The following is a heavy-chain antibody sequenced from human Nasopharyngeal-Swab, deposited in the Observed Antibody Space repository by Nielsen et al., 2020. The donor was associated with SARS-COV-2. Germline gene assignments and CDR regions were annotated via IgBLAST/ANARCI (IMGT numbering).Heavy chain of an antibody. V-gene: IGHV4-34*01. CDR3: ARGSCSSTSCYFDY. CDR2: INHSGST. D-gene: IGHD2-2*01. Sequence: WIRQPPEKGLEWIGEINHSGSTNYNPSLKSRVTISVDTSKNQFSLKLSSVTAADTAVYYCARGSCSSTSCYFDYWGQGTLVTVSS. J-gene: IGHJ4*02.